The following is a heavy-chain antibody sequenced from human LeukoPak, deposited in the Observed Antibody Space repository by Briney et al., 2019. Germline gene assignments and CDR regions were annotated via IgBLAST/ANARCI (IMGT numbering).Heavy chain of an antibody. D-gene: IGHD4-17*01. CDR1: GFTFSSYG. V-gene: IGHV3-30*18. J-gene: IGHJ5*02. CDR2: ISYDGSNQ. Sequence: QPGRSLRLSCAASGFTFSSYGMHWVRQAPGKGMEWVAVISYDGSNQYYADSVKGRFTISRDNSKNTLYLQMNSLRGADTAVYYCAKAHTVTTLYWFDPWSQGTLVTVSS. CDR3: AKAHTVTTLYWFDP.